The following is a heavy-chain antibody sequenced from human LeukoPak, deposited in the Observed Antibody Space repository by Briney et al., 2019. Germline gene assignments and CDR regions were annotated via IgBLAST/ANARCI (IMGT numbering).Heavy chain of an antibody. Sequence: ASVKVSCKASGYTFTSYDINWVQQATGQGLEWMGWMNSNSGNTGYAQKFQGRVTITRNTSISTAYMELSSLRSEDTAVYYCATPTAITGDDAFDIWGQGTMVTVSS. CDR2: MNSNSGNT. J-gene: IGHJ3*02. D-gene: IGHD7-27*01. V-gene: IGHV1-8*03. CDR3: ATPTAITGDDAFDI. CDR1: GYTFTSYD.